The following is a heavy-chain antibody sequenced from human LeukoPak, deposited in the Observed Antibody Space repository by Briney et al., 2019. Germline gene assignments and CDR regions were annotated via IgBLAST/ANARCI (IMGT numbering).Heavy chain of an antibody. CDR1: GFTFSSYA. CDR2: IDASGGST. CDR3: AKGSGSGWYGWFAP. D-gene: IGHD6-19*01. V-gene: IGHV3-23*01. J-gene: IGHJ5*02. Sequence: GGSLRLSCAASGFTFSSYAMTWVRQAPGKGLEWISSIDASGGSTYYADSVKGRFTISRDNSKNTFFLQMNTLRAADTAVYYCAKGSGSGWYGWFAPWGQGTLVTVSS.